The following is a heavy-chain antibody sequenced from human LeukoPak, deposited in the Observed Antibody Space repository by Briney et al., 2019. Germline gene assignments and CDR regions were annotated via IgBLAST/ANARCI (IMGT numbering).Heavy chain of an antibody. CDR2: ISGSGVTT. CDR3: AKDRYRAATGVFDY. V-gene: IGHV3-23*01. CDR1: GFTFSSRA. Sequence: GVSLRLSCAPSGFTFSSRAMSWVRQAPGKGLECVSAISGSGVTTYYADSAKGRFTISRDNSKNTLYLQMNSLRAEDTAVYYCAKDRYRAATGVFDYWGQGTLVTVSS. D-gene: IGHD6-13*01. J-gene: IGHJ4*02.